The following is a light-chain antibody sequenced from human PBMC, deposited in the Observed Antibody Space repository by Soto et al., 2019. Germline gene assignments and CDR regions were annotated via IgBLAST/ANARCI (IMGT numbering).Light chain of an antibody. CDR2: LGS. V-gene: IGKV2-28*01. Sequence: DIVMTQSPFSLPVTPGEPASISCRSSQSLLHSNGYNYLDWYLQKPGQSPHLLIYLGSNRASGVPDRFSGSGSGTDFTLRISRVEAEDVGVYYCMQALQTPPAFGQGTRLETK. CDR3: MQALQTPPA. J-gene: IGKJ5*01. CDR1: QSLLHSNGYNY.